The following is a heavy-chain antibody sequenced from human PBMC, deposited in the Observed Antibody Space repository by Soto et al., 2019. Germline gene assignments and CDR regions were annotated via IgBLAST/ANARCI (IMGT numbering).Heavy chain of an antibody. D-gene: IGHD1-7*01. CDR3: ARALPNWNYHAFDI. Sequence: GGSLRLSCAASGFTFSSYGMHWVRQAPGKGLEWVAVISYDGSNKYYADSVKGRFTISRDNSKNTLYLQMNSLRAEDTAVYYCARALPNWNYHAFDIWGQGTMVTVSS. CDR2: ISYDGSNK. CDR1: GFTFSSYG. J-gene: IGHJ3*02. V-gene: IGHV3-30*03.